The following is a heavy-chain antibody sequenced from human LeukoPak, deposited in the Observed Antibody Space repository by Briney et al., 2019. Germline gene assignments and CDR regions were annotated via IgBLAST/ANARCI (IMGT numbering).Heavy chain of an antibody. CDR2: IYFTGTT. CDR1: GYSISSGYH. CDR3: ARKGYCSSGSCYLGY. D-gene: IGHD2-15*01. Sequence: PSETLSLTCAVSGYSISSGYHWGWIRQPPGKGLEWIGSIYFTGTTYYNPSLKSRVTTSLDTSKNQFSLNLSSVTAADTAVYYCARKGYCSSGSCYLGYWGQGTLVTVSS. V-gene: IGHV4-38-2*01. J-gene: IGHJ4*02.